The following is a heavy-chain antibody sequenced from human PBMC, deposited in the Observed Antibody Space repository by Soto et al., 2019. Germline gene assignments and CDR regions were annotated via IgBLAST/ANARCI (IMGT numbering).Heavy chain of an antibody. V-gene: IGHV4-30-4*01. CDR2: IYYSGST. CDR3: ARHNDVSALLYY. J-gene: IGHJ4*02. D-gene: IGHD1-26*01. CDR1: GGSISSGDYY. Sequence: PSETLSLTCTVSGGSISSGDYYWSWIRQPPGKGLEWIGYIYYSGSTYYNPSLKSRVTISVDTSKNQFSLKLSSVTAADTAVYFCARHNDVSALLYYWGQGTLVTVSS.